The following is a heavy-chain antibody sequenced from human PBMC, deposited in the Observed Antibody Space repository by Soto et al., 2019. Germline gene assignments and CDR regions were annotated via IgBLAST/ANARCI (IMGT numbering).Heavy chain of an antibody. CDR3: ARDSRPIVVVFGMDV. Sequence: LXLAGAGSGFTFSSYWMSWVRQAPGKGLEWVANIKQDGSEKYYVDSVKGRFTISRDNAKNSLYLQMNSLRAEDTAVYYCARDSRPIVVVFGMDVRGQRTTVTVSS. D-gene: IGHD3-22*01. V-gene: IGHV3-7*01. CDR1: GFTFSSYW. CDR2: IKQDGSEK. J-gene: IGHJ6*02.